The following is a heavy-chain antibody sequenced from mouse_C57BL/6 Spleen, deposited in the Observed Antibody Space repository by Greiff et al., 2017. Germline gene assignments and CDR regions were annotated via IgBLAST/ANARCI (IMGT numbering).Heavy chain of an antibody. CDR3: AGYGKGYAMDY. J-gene: IGHJ4*01. Sequence: VQLQQPGAELVKPGASVKLSCKASGYTFTSYWMHWVKQRPGQGLEWIGMIHPNSGSTTYNEKFKSKDTLTVDKSSRTAYMQLSSLTSEDSTVYYCAGYGKGYAMDYWGKGTSVTVPS. V-gene: IGHV1-64*01. CDR2: IHPNSGST. CDR1: GYTFTSYW. D-gene: IGHD2-1*01.